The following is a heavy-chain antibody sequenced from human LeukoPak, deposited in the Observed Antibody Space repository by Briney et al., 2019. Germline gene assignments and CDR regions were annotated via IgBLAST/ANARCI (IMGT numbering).Heavy chain of an antibody. V-gene: IGHV3-30*14. Sequence: GGSLRLSCAASGFTFSSYAMHWVRQAPGKGLEWVAVISYDGSNKYYADSVKGRFTISRDNSKNTLYLQMNSLRAEDTAVYYCARSSSGYLPFDYWGQGTLVTVSS. CDR2: ISYDGSNK. J-gene: IGHJ4*02. CDR3: ARSSSGYLPFDY. CDR1: GFTFSSYA. D-gene: IGHD3-22*01.